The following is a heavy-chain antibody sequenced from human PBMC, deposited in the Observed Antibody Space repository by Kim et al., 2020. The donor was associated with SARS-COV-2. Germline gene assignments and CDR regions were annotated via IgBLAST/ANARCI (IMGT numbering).Heavy chain of an antibody. V-gene: IGHV3-30*03. CDR1: GFTFSYYG. CDR3: ARQEGWGTSSIVDC. CDR2: ISDNGNYK. D-gene: IGHD6-6*01. Sequence: GGSLRLSCAASGFTFSYYGIHWVRQAPGKGLEWVAVISDNGNYKYYADSVKGRFTISRDNSKNTLYLQMNSLRVEDTAVYYCARQEGWGTSSIVDCWGPGTLLTVSS. J-gene: IGHJ4*02.